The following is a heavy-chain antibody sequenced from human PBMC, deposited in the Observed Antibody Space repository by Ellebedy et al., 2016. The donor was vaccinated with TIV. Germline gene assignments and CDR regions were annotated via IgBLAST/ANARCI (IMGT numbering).Heavy chain of an antibody. D-gene: IGHD3-16*01. CDR3: ARDGGWYYYGMDV. Sequence: GGSLRLSCAASGFTFSAFSMSWVRQAPGKGLEWISYISASSTTIYYADSVKGRFTVSRDNDKDSLHLQMNSLRAEDTAVYYCARDGGWYYYGMDVWGQGTTVTVSS. CDR1: GFTFSAFS. V-gene: IGHV3-48*01. CDR2: ISASSTTI. J-gene: IGHJ6*02.